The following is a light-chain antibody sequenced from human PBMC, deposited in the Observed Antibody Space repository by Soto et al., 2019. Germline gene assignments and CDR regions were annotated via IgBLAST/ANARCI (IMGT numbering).Light chain of an antibody. Sequence: SYELTQPASVSVAPGKTARITCGGNNIGSKSVHWYQQKLGQAPVLIIYYNSGRPSGIPERFSGSNSGDTATLTISRLEAGDEADYYCQVWDGSSDHPVFGGGTKLTVL. V-gene: IGLV3-21*04. CDR3: QVWDGSSDHPV. CDR1: NIGSKS. J-gene: IGLJ3*02. CDR2: YNS.